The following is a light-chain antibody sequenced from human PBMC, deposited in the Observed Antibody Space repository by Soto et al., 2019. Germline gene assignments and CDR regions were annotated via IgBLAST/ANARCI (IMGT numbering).Light chain of an antibody. CDR1: QTVSNNY. CDR2: GAS. Sequence: IVLTQSTGTLSLSPGDRATLSCRASQTVSNNYLAWCQQKPGQAPRLLIYGASSRATGIPDRFSGSGSGTDFTLTISRLEPEDFAVYYCQQYGSSPSTFAQGTKV. J-gene: IGKJ1*01. CDR3: QQYGSSPST. V-gene: IGKV3-20*01.